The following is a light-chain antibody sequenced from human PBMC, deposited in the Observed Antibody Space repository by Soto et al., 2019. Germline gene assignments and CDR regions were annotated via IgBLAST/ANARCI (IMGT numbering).Light chain of an antibody. CDR1: QTISSW. CDR3: HQYDSYSWT. V-gene: IGKV1-5*01. J-gene: IGKJ1*01. CDR2: DAF. Sequence: DIQMTQSPSPLYASVGDRVTITGRASQTISSWLAWYQQLPWKAPKLLIYDAFTLETGGPSRFSGSGSGTDFTLTISSRQADDFATYYCHQYDSYSWTFGQGTKVE.